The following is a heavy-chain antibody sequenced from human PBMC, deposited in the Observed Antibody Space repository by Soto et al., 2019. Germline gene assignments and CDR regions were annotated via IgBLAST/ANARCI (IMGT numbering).Heavy chain of an antibody. CDR1: GGSFPGYY. J-gene: IGHJ5*02. V-gene: IGHV4-34*01. D-gene: IGHD1-26*01. CDR3: ARRTVGASPNWFDP. Sequence: QVQLQQWGAGLLKPSETLSLTCAVYGGSFPGYYWSWIRQPPGKGLEWIGEINRSGSTNYNSSLKSRVTISVDTSKNQFSLKLRSMTAADTAVYYCARRTVGASPNWFDPWGQGTLVTVSS. CDR2: INRSGST.